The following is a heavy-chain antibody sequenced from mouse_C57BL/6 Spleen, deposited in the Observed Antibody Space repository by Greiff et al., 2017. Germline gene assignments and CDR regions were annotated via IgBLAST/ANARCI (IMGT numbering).Heavy chain of an antibody. CDR1: GFTFSDYG. Sequence: EVHLVESGGGLVKPGGSLKLSCAASGFTFSDYGMHWVRQAPEKGLEWVAYISSGSSTIYYADTVKGRFTISRDNAKNTLFLQMTSLRSEDTAMYYCARTWDWYFDVWGTGTTVTVSS. D-gene: IGHD4-1*01. CDR2: ISSGSSTI. V-gene: IGHV5-17*01. J-gene: IGHJ1*03. CDR3: ARTWDWYFDV.